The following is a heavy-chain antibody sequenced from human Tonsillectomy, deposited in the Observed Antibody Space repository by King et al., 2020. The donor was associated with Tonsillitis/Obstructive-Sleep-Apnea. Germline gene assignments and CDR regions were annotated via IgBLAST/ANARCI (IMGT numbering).Heavy chain of an antibody. J-gene: IGHJ6*03. CDR2: INHSGST. Sequence: VQLQQWGAGLLKPSETLSLTCAVYGGSFSGYYWSWIRQPPGKGLEWIGEINHSGSTNYNPSLKSRVTISVDTSKNQFSLKLSSVTAAGTAVYYCARGEIVVVPAANYYYYYMDVWGKGTTVTVSS. V-gene: IGHV4-34*01. CDR3: ARGEIVVVPAANYYYYYMDV. D-gene: IGHD2-2*01. CDR1: GGSFSGYY.